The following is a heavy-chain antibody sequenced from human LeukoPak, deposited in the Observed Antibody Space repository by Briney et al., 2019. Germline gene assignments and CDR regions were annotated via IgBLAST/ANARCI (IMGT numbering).Heavy chain of an antibody. Sequence: GGSLRLSCAASGFTFINYAMSWVRQAPGKGLEWVSTLSSSGHSTYYADSVKGRFTISRDNAKNSLYLQMNSLRAEDTAVYYCSAGEGYYDSSDYYSAWAFNVWGQGTMVTVSS. J-gene: IGHJ3*01. CDR3: SAGEGYYDSSDYYSAWAFNV. D-gene: IGHD3-22*01. CDR1: GFTFINYA. V-gene: IGHV3-23*01. CDR2: LSSSGHST.